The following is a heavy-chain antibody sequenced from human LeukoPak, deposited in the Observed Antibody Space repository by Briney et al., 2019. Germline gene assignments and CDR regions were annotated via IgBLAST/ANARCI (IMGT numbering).Heavy chain of an antibody. CDR1: GFTFSSYA. CDR2: ISYDGSNK. CDR3: ARDPDSSGYYFDY. Sequence: PGRSLRLSCAASGFTFSSYAMHWVRQAPGKGLEWVAVISYDGSNKYYADSVKGRFTISRDNSKNTLYLQMNSLRAEDAAVYYCARDPDSSGYYFDYWGQGTLVTVSS. J-gene: IGHJ4*02. D-gene: IGHD3-22*01. V-gene: IGHV3-30*04.